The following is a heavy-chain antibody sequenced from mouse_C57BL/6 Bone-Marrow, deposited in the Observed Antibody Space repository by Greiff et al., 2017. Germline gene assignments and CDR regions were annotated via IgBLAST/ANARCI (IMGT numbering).Heavy chain of an antibody. J-gene: IGHJ4*01. Sequence: DVMLVESEGGLVQPGSSMKLSCTASGFTFSDYYMAWVRQVPEKGLEWVANINYDGSSTYYLDSLKSRFIISRDNAKNILYLQMSSLKSEDTATYYCAREGAYYDYSYAMDYWGQGTSVTVSS. V-gene: IGHV5-16*01. CDR2: INYDGSST. CDR3: AREGAYYDYSYAMDY. D-gene: IGHD2-4*01. CDR1: GFTFSDYY.